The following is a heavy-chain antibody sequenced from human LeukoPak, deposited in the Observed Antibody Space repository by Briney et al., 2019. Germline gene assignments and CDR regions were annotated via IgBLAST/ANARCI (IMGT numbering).Heavy chain of an antibody. D-gene: IGHD2-2*01. V-gene: IGHV4-61*02. CDR3: ARDDCSSTSCYHGDAFDI. CDR1: GGSISSGSYY. CDR2: IYTSGST. Sequence: SQTLSLTCTVSGGSISSGSYYWSWIRQPAGKGLEWIGRIYTSGSTNHNPSLKSRVTISVATSKSPFSLKLSSVTAADTAVYYCARDDCSSTSCYHGDAFDIWGQGTMVTVSS. J-gene: IGHJ3*02.